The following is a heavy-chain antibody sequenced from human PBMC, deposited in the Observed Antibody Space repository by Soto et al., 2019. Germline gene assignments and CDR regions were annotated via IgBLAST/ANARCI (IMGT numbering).Heavy chain of an antibody. J-gene: IGHJ5*02. CDR3: ARKHGGRFYDWFDP. Sequence: SETLSLTCTVSGGSVSSGSYYWSWIRQPPGKGLEWIGYIYYSGSTNYNPSLKSRVTISVDTSKNQFSLKLSPVTAADTAVYYCARKHGGRFYDWFDPWGQGTLVTVSS. V-gene: IGHV4-61*01. CDR1: GGSVSSGSYY. CDR2: IYYSGST. D-gene: IGHD3-3*01.